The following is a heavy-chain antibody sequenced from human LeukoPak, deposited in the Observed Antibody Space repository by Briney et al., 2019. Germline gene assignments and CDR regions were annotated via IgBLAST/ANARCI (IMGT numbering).Heavy chain of an antibody. Sequence: PGGSLRLSCAASAFIFRSYGMHWFRLAPGKGLEWVSGVSPPGGGTYYADSVKGRFTISRDNAKNSLYLQMNSLRAEDTAVYYCAKDLDGSSWYLYFDYWGQGTLVTVSS. CDR1: AFIFRSYG. D-gene: IGHD6-13*01. CDR2: VSPPGGGT. V-gene: IGHV3-23*01. J-gene: IGHJ4*02. CDR3: AKDLDGSSWYLYFDY.